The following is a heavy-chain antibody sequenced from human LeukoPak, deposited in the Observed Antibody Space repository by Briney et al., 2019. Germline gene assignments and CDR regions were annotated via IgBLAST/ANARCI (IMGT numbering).Heavy chain of an antibody. J-gene: IGHJ4*02. CDR3: AKGPYYDFWSGYYIDY. Sequence: GGSLRLSCAASGFTFSSYWMSWVRQAPGKGLEWVANIKQDGSEKYYVDSVKGRFTISRDNAKNSLYLQMNSLRAEDTAVYYCAKGPYYDFWSGYYIDYWGQGTLVTVSS. CDR1: GFTFSSYW. D-gene: IGHD3-3*01. CDR2: IKQDGSEK. V-gene: IGHV3-7*03.